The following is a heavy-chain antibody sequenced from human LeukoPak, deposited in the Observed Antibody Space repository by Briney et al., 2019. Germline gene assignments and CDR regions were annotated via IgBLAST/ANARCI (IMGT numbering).Heavy chain of an antibody. V-gene: IGHV4-39*07. CDR2: IYYSGST. J-gene: IGHJ3*02. Sequence: SETLSLTCTVSGGSISSSSYYWGWIRQPPGKGLEWIGSIYYSGSTYYNPSLKSRVTISVDTSKNQFSLKLSSVTAADTAVYYCAREVLCSSTSCYSDAFDIWGQGTMVTVSS. CDR3: AREVLCSSTSCYSDAFDI. D-gene: IGHD2-2*01. CDR1: GGSISSSSYY.